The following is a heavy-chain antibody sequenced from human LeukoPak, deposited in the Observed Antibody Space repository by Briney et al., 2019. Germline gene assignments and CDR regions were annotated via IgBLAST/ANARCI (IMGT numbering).Heavy chain of an antibody. CDR1: GYTFIGYY. D-gene: IGHD3-10*01. J-gene: IGHJ4*02. Sequence: ASVKVSCKASGYTFIGYYMHWVRQAPGQRLEWMGWIHPNSGGTDYPQKFQGRVTMTRDTSISTAYMELSRLRSDDTAVYYCARDGSGSGNRDLDYWGQGTLVTVSS. CDR2: IHPNSGGT. V-gene: IGHV1-2*02. CDR3: ARDGSGSGNRDLDY.